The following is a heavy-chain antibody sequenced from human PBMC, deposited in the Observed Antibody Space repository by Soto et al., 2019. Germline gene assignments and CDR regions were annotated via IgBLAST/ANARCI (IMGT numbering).Heavy chain of an antibody. J-gene: IGHJ6*02. V-gene: IGHV1-18*01. D-gene: IGHD5-12*01. CDR1: GYTFTSYG. CDR3: ARDVEDIVATPDYYYYGMDV. Sequence: QVQLVQSGAEVKKPGASVKVSCKASGYTFTSYGISWVRQAPGQGLEWMGWISAYNGNTNYTQKLQGRVTMTTDTPTSTAYMELRSLRSDDTAVYYCARDVEDIVATPDYYYYGMDVWGQGTTVTVSS. CDR2: ISAYNGNT.